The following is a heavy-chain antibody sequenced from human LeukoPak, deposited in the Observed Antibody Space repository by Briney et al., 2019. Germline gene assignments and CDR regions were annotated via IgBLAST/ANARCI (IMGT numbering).Heavy chain of an antibody. V-gene: IGHV3-23*01. D-gene: IGHD3-10*01. Sequence: GGSLRLSCAASGFTFSSYGMSWVRQAPGKGLEWVSAISGSGGSTYYAGSVKGRFTISRDNSKNTLYLQMNSLRAEDTAVYYCAKDQGFGELPATLDYWGQGTLVTVSS. CDR3: AKDQGFGELPATLDY. J-gene: IGHJ4*02. CDR1: GFTFSSYG. CDR2: ISGSGGST.